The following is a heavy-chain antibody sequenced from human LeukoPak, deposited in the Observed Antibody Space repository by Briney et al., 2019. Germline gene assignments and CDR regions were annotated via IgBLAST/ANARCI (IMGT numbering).Heavy chain of an antibody. CDR3: ARDPYDSSGYPDY. CDR2: ISSSSSTI. J-gene: IGHJ4*02. CDR1: GFTFSSYS. Sequence: GGSLRLSCAASGFTFSSYSMNWVRQAPGKGLEWVSYISSSSSTIYYADSVKGRFTISRDNAKNSLYLQMNSLRAEDTAVYYCARDPYDSSGYPDYWGQGTLVTVSS. V-gene: IGHV3-48*04. D-gene: IGHD3-22*01.